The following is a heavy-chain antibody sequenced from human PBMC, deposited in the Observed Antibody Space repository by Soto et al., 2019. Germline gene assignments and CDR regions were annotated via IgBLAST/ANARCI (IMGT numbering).Heavy chain of an antibody. CDR2: IYYSGST. Sequence: ASETLSLTCTVSGGSVSSGSYYWSWIRQPPGKGPEWIGYIYYSGSTNYNPSLKSRVTISVDTSKNQFSLKLSSVTAADTAVYYCARGHLYYYGSGSYYFDYWGQGTLVTVSS. D-gene: IGHD3-10*01. V-gene: IGHV4-61*01. CDR1: GGSVSSGSYY. CDR3: ARGHLYYYGSGSYYFDY. J-gene: IGHJ4*02.